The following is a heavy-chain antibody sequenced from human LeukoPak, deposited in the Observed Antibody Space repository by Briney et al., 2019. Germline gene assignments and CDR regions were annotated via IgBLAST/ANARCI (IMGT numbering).Heavy chain of an antibody. CDR2: IYTGDCDT. Sequence: GESLKISCKASGYSSTSYWIGWVRQLAEKGLEWLGIIYTGDCDTRYSPSFQGQVTISADKSISTAYLQWSSLKASDTATYYCARCTIVRGVISRFDPWGEGTLVTVSS. CDR3: ARCTIVRGVISRFDP. J-gene: IGHJ5*02. D-gene: IGHD3-10*01. CDR1: GYSSTSYW. V-gene: IGHV5-51*01.